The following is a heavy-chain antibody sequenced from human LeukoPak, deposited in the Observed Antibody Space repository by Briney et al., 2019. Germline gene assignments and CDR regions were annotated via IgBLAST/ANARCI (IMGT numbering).Heavy chain of an antibody. V-gene: IGHV3-21*01. CDR2: ISSSSSYI. CDR1: GFTFSSYS. D-gene: IGHD2-15*01. J-gene: IGHJ4*02. CDR3: ARDGADVVAATGGVGY. Sequence: PGGSLRLSCPASGFTFSSYSMNWVRQAPGRGLEWVSSISSSSSYIHYAGSVKGRFTISRGNAKNSLYLQMNSLRAEDTAVYYCARDGADVVAATGGVGYWGQGTLVTVSS.